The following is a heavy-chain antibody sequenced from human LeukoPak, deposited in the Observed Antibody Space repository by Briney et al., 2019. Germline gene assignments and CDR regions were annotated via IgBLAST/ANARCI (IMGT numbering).Heavy chain of an antibody. Sequence: SETLSLTCVVSGYSISSGYYWGWIRQPPGKRLEWIGSIYHSGSTYYNPSLKSRVTISVDTSKNQFSLKLSSVTAADTAVYYCARVGYSSSWYPDYWGQGTLVTVSS. CDR1: GYSISSGYY. CDR3: ARVGYSSSWYPDY. CDR2: IYHSGST. J-gene: IGHJ4*02. D-gene: IGHD6-13*01. V-gene: IGHV4-38-2*01.